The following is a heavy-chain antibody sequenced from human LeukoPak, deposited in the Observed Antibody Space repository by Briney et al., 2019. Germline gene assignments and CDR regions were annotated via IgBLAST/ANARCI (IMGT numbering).Heavy chain of an antibody. CDR1: GFTFSSYS. CDR3: ARDEPTVTTGPPVGS. D-gene: IGHD4-17*01. J-gene: IGHJ4*02. Sequence: GGSLRLSCAASGFTFSSYSMNWVRQAPGKGLEWVSYISSSSSTIYYADSVKGRFTISRDNAKNSLYLQMNSLRAEDTAVYYCARDEPTVTTGPPVGSWGQGTLVTVSS. CDR2: ISSSSSTI. V-gene: IGHV3-48*04.